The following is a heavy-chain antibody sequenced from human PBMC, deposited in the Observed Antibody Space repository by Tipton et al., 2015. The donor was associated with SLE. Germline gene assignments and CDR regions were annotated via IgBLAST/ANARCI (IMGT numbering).Heavy chain of an antibody. D-gene: IGHD2-8*02. J-gene: IGHJ6*02. CDR1: GGSFSGYY. CDR2: INHGGSA. CDR3: GTTSTDYGMDV. V-gene: IGHV4-34*01. Sequence: TLSLTCAVYGGSFSGYYWSWIRQPPGKGLEWIGEINHGGSANYNPSLKSRVTISVDTSKNQFSLKLSSVTAADTAVYYCGTTSTDYGMDVWGQGTTVTVSS.